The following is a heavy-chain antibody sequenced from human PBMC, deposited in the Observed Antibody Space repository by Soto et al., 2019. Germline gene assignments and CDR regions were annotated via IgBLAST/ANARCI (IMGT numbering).Heavy chain of an antibody. V-gene: IGHV3-73*01. CDR2: IRSKANSYAT. Sequence: HPGGSLRLSCAASGFTFSGSAMHWVRQASGKGLEWVGRIRSKANSYATAYAASVKGRFTISRDDSKNTAYLQMNSLKTEDTAVYYCTTRFTTGSDYWGQGTLVTVSS. D-gene: IGHD4-17*01. CDR1: GFTFSGSA. CDR3: TTRFTTGSDY. J-gene: IGHJ4*02.